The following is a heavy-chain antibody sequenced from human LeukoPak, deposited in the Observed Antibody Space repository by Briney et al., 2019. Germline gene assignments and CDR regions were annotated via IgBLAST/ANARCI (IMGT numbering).Heavy chain of an antibody. CDR1: GFTFSSYS. J-gene: IGHJ4*02. Sequence: GGSLRLACAASGFTFSSYSMNWVRQAPGKGLEWVSSINSGGHFIYYADSVKGRFTISRDIAKNSVYLQMNSLRAEDTAVYFCARAFVYSSGRLFDYWGQGTLVTVSS. V-gene: IGHV3-21*01. CDR2: INSGGHFI. D-gene: IGHD6-19*01. CDR3: ARAFVYSSGRLFDY.